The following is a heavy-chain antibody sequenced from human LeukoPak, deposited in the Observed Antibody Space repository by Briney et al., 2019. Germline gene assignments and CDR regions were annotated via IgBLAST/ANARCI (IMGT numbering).Heavy chain of an antibody. V-gene: IGHV4-59*01. Sequence: SETLSLTCTVAGGSISCYYWSWIRQPPGKGLEWGGYNYYSGSTNYNPSLKSRVTISVDTSKNQFSLKLSSVTAADTAVYYCARRYYYGSGSFFFDYWGQGTLVTVSS. CDR3: ARRYYYGSGSFFFDY. CDR1: GGSISCYY. D-gene: IGHD3-10*01. J-gene: IGHJ4*02. CDR2: NYYSGST.